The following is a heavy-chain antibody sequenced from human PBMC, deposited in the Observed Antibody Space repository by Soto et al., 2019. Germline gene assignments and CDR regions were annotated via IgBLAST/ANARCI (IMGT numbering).Heavy chain of an antibody. Sequence: EVQLVESGGGLVQPGGSLRLSCAASGFAVSSTYMNWVRQAPGKGLEWVSVLYGGGSTDYVDSVKGRFTISRDNSKNTLYLQMNSLRAEDTAVYYCARAKYSSSWSAIFDYWGQGTLVTVSS. J-gene: IGHJ4*02. D-gene: IGHD6-13*01. CDR1: GFAVSSTY. V-gene: IGHV3-66*01. CDR3: ARAKYSSSWSAIFDY. CDR2: LYGGGST.